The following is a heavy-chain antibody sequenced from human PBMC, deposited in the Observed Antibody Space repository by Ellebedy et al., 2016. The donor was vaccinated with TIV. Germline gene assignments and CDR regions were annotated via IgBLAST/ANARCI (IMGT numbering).Heavy chain of an antibody. D-gene: IGHD3-10*01. CDR3: ARDPDAFGDQYFDL. CDR2: ISPDGRDK. V-gene: IGHV3-30*04. Sequence: PGGSLRLSCAASGFTFSSSILHWVRQAPGKGLEWVALISPDGRDKQYGASVKGRFTISRDNSKNTLDLQMNNLRTEDTAVYYCARDPDAFGDQYFDLWGQGTLVIVSS. CDR1: GFTFSSSI. J-gene: IGHJ5*01.